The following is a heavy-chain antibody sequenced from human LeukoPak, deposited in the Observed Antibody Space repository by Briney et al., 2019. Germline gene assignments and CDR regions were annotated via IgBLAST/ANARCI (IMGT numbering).Heavy chain of an antibody. CDR1: GGSFSGYY. Sequence: PSETLSLTCAVYGGSFSGYYWSWIRQPPGKGLEWIGEINHSGSTNYNPSLTSRVTISVDTSKNQFSLKLSSVTAADTAVYYCARDRPSFPRYYFDYWGQGTLVTVSS. J-gene: IGHJ4*02. D-gene: IGHD3-16*02. V-gene: IGHV4-34*01. CDR3: ARDRPSFPRYYFDY. CDR2: INHSGST.